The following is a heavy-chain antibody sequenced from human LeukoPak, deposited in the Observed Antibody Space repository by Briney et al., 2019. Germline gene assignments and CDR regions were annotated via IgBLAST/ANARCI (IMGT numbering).Heavy chain of an antibody. CDR3: ARGDDYGDNSFDY. CDR2: ISTTGSTI. D-gene: IGHD4-17*01. J-gene: IGHJ4*02. V-gene: IGHV3-48*03. CDR1: GFCFSGSE. Sequence: EPGGSLRLSCAASGFCFSGSEMNWVRQAPGKGLEWVSDISTTGSTIYYADSVKGRFTISRDNAKNSLYLQMSSLRAEDTAVYYCARGDDYGDNSFDYWGQGTLVTVSS.